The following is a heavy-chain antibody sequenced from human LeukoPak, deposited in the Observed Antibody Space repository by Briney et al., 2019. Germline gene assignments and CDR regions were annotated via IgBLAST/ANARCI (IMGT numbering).Heavy chain of an antibody. CDR3: ARDLSTVTQGNWFDP. J-gene: IGHJ5*02. D-gene: IGHD4-11*01. CDR2: ISSNGGST. Sequence: GGSLRLSCAASGFTFSSYAMHWVRQAPGKGLEYVSAISSNGGSTYYANSVKGRFTISRDNSKNTLYLQMNSLRAEDTAVYYCARDLSTVTQGNWFDPWGQGTLVTVSS. V-gene: IGHV3-64*01. CDR1: GFTFSSYA.